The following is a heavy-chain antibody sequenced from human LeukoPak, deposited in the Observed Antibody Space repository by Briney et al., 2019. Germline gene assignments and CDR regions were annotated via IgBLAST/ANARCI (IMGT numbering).Heavy chain of an antibody. CDR1: GGTFNSYA. Sequence: GASVKVSCKASGGTFNSYAFSWVRQAPGQGLEWMGGIIPMFGTANYAQKFQGRVTITADKSTTTAYMELRSLRSEDTAIYYCARGEAAAVTSFDSWGQGTQVTVSS. J-gene: IGHJ4*02. D-gene: IGHD6-13*01. CDR3: ARGEAAAVTSFDS. V-gene: IGHV1-69*06. CDR2: IIPMFGTA.